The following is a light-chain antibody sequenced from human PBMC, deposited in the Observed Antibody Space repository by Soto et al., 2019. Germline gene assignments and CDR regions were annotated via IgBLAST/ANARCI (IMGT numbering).Light chain of an antibody. CDR3: SSYTGSSFVV. V-gene: IGLV2-14*01. CDR2: DVS. J-gene: IGLJ2*01. Sequence: QSALTQPASVSGSPGQSITISCTGTSRDVGSDNYVSWYQQHPGKAPKLMIYDVSSRPSGVSNRFSGSKSGNTASLTISGLQAEDEAEYYCSSYTGSSFVVFGGGTKVTVL. CDR1: SRDVGSDNY.